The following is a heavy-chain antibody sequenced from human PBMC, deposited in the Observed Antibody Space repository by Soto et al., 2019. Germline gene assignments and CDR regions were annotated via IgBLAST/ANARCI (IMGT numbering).Heavy chain of an antibody. CDR1: GFTFSSYG. Sequence: QVQLVESGGGVVQPGRSLRLSCAASGFTFSSYGMHWVRQAPGKGLEWVAVISYDGSNKYYPDSVKGRFTISRDNSKNTLYLQMNSLRAEDTAVYYCASSLSYGDYANYWGQGTLVTVSS. CDR3: ASSLSYGDYANY. CDR2: ISYDGSNK. V-gene: IGHV3-30*03. J-gene: IGHJ4*02. D-gene: IGHD4-17*01.